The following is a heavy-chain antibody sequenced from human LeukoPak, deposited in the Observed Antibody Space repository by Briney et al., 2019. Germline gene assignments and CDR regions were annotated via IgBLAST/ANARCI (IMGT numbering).Heavy chain of an antibody. J-gene: IGHJ1*01. V-gene: IGHV3-30-3*01. D-gene: IGHD2-8*01. CDR2: ISYDGSNK. Sequence: GGSLRLSCAASGFTFSSYAMHWVRQAPGKGLEWVAVISYDGSNKYYADSVKGRFTISRDNAKNSLYLQMNSLRAEDTAVYYCARDPRGEYCTNGVCSKTTPQIFQHWGQGTLVTVSS. CDR3: ARDPRGEYCTNGVCSKTTPQIFQH. CDR1: GFTFSSYA.